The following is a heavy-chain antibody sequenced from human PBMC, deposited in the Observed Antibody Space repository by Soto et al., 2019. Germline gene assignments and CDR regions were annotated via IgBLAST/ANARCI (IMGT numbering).Heavy chain of an antibody. D-gene: IGHD3-10*01. Sequence: ASVKVSCKASGYTFTGYYMHWVRQAPGQGLEWMGWINPNSGGTNYAQKFQGWVTMTRDTSISTAYMELSRLRSDDTAVYYCARGTITMVRGVIYYYYGMDVWGQGTTVTVSS. CDR1: GYTFTGYY. CDR2: INPNSGGT. CDR3: ARGTITMVRGVIYYYYGMDV. V-gene: IGHV1-2*04. J-gene: IGHJ6*02.